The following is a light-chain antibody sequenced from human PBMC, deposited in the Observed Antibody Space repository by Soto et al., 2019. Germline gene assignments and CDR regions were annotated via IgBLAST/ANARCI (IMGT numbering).Light chain of an antibody. Sequence: QSALTQPASVSGSPGQSITISCTGTSSDVGGYNYVSWYQQHPGKAPKLMIYEVSNRPSGVSNRFSGSKSGNTASLTISGLQAEDENDYYCSSYTRSSTDVFGTGTKLTVL. CDR1: SSDVGGYNY. CDR2: EVS. J-gene: IGLJ1*01. V-gene: IGLV2-14*01. CDR3: SSYTRSSTDV.